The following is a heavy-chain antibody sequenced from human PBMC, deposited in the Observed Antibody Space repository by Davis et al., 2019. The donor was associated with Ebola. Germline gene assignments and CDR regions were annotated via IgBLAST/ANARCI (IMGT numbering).Heavy chain of an antibody. Sequence: PSETLSLTCAVYGGSFSGYYWSWIRQPPGKGLEWIGEINHSGSTNYNPSLKSRVTISVDTSKNQFSLKLSSVTAADTAVYYCARGTVVPAAILNDYWGQGTLVTVSS. CDR1: GGSFSGYY. CDR2: INHSGST. V-gene: IGHV4-34*01. CDR3: ARGTVVPAAILNDY. J-gene: IGHJ4*02. D-gene: IGHD2-2*02.